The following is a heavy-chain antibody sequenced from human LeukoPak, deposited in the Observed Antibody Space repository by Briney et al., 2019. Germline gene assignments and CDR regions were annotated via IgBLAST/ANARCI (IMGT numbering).Heavy chain of an antibody. D-gene: IGHD4-23*01. CDR1: GFSLSTSGVG. CDR3: AHSCGGGNSAYFDY. CDR2: IYWDDDK. V-gene: IGHV2-5*02. Sequence: RKSGPTLVKPTQTLTLTCTFSGFSLSTSGVGVGWIRQPPGKALEWLAVIYWDDDKRYSPSLKSRLTITKDTSKNQVVLTMTNMDPVDTATYYCAHSCGGGNSAYFDYWGQGTLVTVSS. J-gene: IGHJ4*02.